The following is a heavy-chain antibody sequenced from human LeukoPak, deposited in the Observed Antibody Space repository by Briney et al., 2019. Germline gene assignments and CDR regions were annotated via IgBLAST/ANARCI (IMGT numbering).Heavy chain of an antibody. CDR2: MNPRGGST. Sequence: ASVKVSCXASGYSFTTYYMHWMRQAHGQGLEWMGTMNPRGGSTNYAQKFQGRVTMIRDPSTSTVYMELSSLRFEDTAVYYCARVDDYGGNSVGYWGQGTLVTVSS. CDR3: ARVDDYGGNSVGY. CDR1: GYSFTTYY. J-gene: IGHJ4*02. D-gene: IGHD4-23*01. V-gene: IGHV1-46*01.